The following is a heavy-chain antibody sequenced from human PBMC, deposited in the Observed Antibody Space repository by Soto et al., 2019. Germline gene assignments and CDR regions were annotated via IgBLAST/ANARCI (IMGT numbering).Heavy chain of an antibody. D-gene: IGHD3-9*01. V-gene: IGHV3-48*02. CDR1: GFTFSSYS. CDR2: ISISIVSV. CDR3: ASGTLRYFDWLPPDFDY. Sequence: GGSLRLSCAASGFTFSSYSMNWVRQAPGKGLEWISYISISIVSVYYADSVKGRFTISRDNARNSLYLQMNSLRDEDTAVYYCASGTLRYFDWLPPDFDYWGQGILVTVSS. J-gene: IGHJ4*02.